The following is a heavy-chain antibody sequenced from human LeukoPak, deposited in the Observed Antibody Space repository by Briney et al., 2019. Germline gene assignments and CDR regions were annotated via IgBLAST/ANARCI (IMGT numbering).Heavy chain of an antibody. Sequence: GGSLRLSCAASGFTVSSDYMSWVRQAPGKGLEWVSVIYTDGSTYYGDSVKGRFTISRDNSENTLYLQMNSLRAEDTAVYYCARGGSYCDYWGQGTLVTVSS. CDR3: ARGGSYCDY. CDR2: IYTDGST. CDR1: GFTVSSDY. J-gene: IGHJ4*02. D-gene: IGHD1-26*01. V-gene: IGHV3-53*01.